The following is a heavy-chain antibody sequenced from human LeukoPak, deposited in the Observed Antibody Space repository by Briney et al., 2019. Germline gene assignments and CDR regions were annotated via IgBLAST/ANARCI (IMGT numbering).Heavy chain of an antibody. V-gene: IGHV1-2*02. J-gene: IGHJ5*02. Sequence: ASVKVSCKASGYTFTGYYMHWVRQAPGQGVEWMGWINPNSGGTNYAQKFQGRVTMTRATSISTSYMELSRLRSDDTAVYYCARDLSSSNANWFDPWGQGTLVTVSS. D-gene: IGHD6-13*01. CDR2: INPNSGGT. CDR1: GYTFTGYY. CDR3: ARDLSSSNANWFDP.